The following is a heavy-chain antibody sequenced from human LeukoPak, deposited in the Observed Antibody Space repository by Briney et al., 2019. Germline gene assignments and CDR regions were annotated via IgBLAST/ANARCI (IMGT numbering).Heavy chain of an antibody. CDR1: GGSISSYY. J-gene: IGHJ6*03. Sequence: SETLTLTCTVSGGSISSYYWSWIRQPAGKGLEWIGRIYTSGSTNYNPSLKSRVTMSVDTSRNQFFLKMSSVTAADTAVYYCARHIGGGIEDMDVWGKGTKVTVSS. CDR3: ARHIGGGIEDMDV. V-gene: IGHV4-4*07. D-gene: IGHD3-16*02. CDR2: IYTSGST.